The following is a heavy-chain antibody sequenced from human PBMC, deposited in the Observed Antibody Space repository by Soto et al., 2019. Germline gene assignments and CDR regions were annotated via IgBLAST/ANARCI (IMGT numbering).Heavy chain of an antibody. V-gene: IGHV3-23*01. CDR3: AKSLYDSSGYQPLGF. Sequence: GSLSLSCAASGFTFSIYVMTWVRQAPGKGLEWVSGISGSSVMTYYADSVKGRFTISRDNSKNTLYLQMNSLRAEDTAVYYCAKSLYDSSGYQPLGFWGQGTLVTVSS. J-gene: IGHJ4*02. CDR2: ISGSSVMT. CDR1: GFTFSIYV. D-gene: IGHD3-22*01.